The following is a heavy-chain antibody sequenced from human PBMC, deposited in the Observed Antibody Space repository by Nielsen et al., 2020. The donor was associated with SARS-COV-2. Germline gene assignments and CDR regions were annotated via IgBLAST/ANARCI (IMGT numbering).Heavy chain of an antibody. J-gene: IGHJ6*02. CDR1: GFTFSSYS. D-gene: IGHD3-9*01. Sequence: GESLKISCAASGFTFSSYSMNWVRQAPGKGLEWVSYISSSSSTIYYADSVKGRFTISRDNAKNSLYLQMNSLRAEDTAVYYCARDRLPQYYDILTGRTNYYYYYGMDVWGQGTTVTVSS. CDR2: ISSSSSTI. V-gene: IGHV3-48*01. CDR3: ARDRLPQYYDILTGRTNYYYYYGMDV.